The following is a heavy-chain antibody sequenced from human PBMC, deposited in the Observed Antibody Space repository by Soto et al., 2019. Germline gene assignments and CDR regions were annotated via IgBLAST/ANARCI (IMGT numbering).Heavy chain of an antibody. J-gene: IGHJ3*02. CDR3: AGRAFYSDFLTGRDAFDI. D-gene: IGHD3-9*01. Sequence: QLQLQESGPGLVKPSETLSLTCTVSGGSISTFDYYWGWNRQPPGKGLEWIGYIYYSGSTYYNPSLKSRVTISVDTSKNQFSLKLSSVTAPATAVYHCAGRAFYSDFLTGRDAFDIWGQWTMVTVSS. V-gene: IGHV4-39*01. CDR2: IYYSGST. CDR1: GGSISTFDYY.